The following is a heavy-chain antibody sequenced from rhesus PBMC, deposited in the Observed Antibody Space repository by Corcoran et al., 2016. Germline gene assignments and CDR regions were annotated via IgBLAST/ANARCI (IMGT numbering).Heavy chain of an antibody. Sequence: QVQLQESGPGLVKPSETLSLTCAVSGGSISSGYSYWSWIRQPPGKGLEWIGYLTYSGSTSYNPSLKSRVTISRDTSKNQFSLKLSSVTAADTAVYYCARGALYFDYWGQGVLVTVSS. V-gene: IGHV4-122*02. CDR2: LTYSGST. J-gene: IGHJ4*01. CDR3: ARGALYFDY. CDR1: GGSISSGYSY.